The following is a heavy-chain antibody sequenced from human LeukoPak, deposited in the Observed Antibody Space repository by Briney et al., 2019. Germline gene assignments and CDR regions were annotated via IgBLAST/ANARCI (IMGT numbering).Heavy chain of an antibody. CDR1: GYTFTSYG. V-gene: IGHV1-18*01. Sequence: ASVKVSCKASGYTFTSYGMSWVRQAPGQGLEWMGWISAYNGNTNYAQKLQGRVTMTTDTSTSTAYMELRSLSSDDTAVYYCARDFHSLNYCSGGSCYELGYWGQGTLVTVSS. CDR2: ISAYNGNT. CDR3: ARDFHSLNYCSGGSCYELGY. D-gene: IGHD2-15*01. J-gene: IGHJ4*02.